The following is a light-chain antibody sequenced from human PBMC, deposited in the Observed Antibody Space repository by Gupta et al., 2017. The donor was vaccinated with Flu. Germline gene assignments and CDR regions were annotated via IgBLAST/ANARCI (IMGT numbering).Light chain of an antibody. CDR1: NIEMKS. CDR3: HVWDSGSDQGV. CDR2: DDR. V-gene: IGLV3-21*02. Sequence: SYVLTQPPSVSMAPGQTAKVTCGGDNIEMKSVHWYQQRPGQAPLLGVYDDRHRPSGISERFSGSNSGNTATLSISRLEAADEADYYCHVWDSGSDQGVFGGGTKLTVL. J-gene: IGLJ3*02.